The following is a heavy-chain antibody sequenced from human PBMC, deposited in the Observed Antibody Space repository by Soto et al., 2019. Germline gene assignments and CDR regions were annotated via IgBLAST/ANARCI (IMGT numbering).Heavy chain of an antibody. CDR3: ARLVGNSWFDY. CDR2: TYYRSRWHN. D-gene: IGHD6-13*01. Sequence: SQTLSLTCAISVDSVSTIDAVWNWIRQSPSRGLEWLGRTYYRSRWHNEYALSVKSRMTINPDTSRNQFSLQLSSVTPEDTAVYYCARLVGNSWFDYWGQGTLVTVSS. J-gene: IGHJ4*02. CDR1: VDSVSTIDAV. V-gene: IGHV6-1*01.